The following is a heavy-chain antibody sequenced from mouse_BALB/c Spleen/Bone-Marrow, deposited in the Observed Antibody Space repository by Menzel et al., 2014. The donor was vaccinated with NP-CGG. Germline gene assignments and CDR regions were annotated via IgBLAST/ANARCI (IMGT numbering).Heavy chain of an antibody. V-gene: IGHV1S137*01. D-gene: IGHD2-14*01. CDR1: GYTFTDHA. CDR3: ARSGKVRNAMDY. Sequence: VQLQQSGAKLVRPGVSVKISCKGSGYTFTDHAMHWVKRSHAKSLEWIGLISGYYGDAIYNQKFKGKATMTVDKSSSTAYMELARRTSEDSAIYYCARSGKVRNAMDYWGQGTSATVSS. CDR2: ISGYYGDA. J-gene: IGHJ4*01.